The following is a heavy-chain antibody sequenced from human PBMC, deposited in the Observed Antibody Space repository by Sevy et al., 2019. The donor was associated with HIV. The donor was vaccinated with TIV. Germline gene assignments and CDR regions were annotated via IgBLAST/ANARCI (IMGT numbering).Heavy chain of an antibody. D-gene: IGHD2-15*01. CDR3: ARELSDYYYYYYMDV. J-gene: IGHJ6*03. V-gene: IGHV1-69*13. Sequence: ASVKVSCKASGGTFSSYAISWVRQAPGQGLEWMGRIIPIFGTANYAQRFQGRVTITADESTSTAYMELSSLRSEDTAVYYCARELSDYYYYYYMDVWGKGTTVTVSS. CDR1: GGTFSSYA. CDR2: IIPIFGTA.